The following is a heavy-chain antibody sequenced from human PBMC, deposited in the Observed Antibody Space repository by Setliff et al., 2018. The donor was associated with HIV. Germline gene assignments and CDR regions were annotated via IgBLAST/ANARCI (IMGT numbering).Heavy chain of an antibody. CDR2: IYHSGST. CDR3: ARRRSSGWYHYFDY. Sequence: SETLSLTCAVSGYSISSGFYWGWIRQPPGKGLEWIGSIYHSGSTYYNPSLKSRVTISVDTSKNQFSLKLSSVTAADTAVYYCARRRSSGWYHYFDYWGQGTLVTVSS. V-gene: IGHV4-38-2*01. CDR1: GYSISSGFY. D-gene: IGHD6-19*01. J-gene: IGHJ4*02.